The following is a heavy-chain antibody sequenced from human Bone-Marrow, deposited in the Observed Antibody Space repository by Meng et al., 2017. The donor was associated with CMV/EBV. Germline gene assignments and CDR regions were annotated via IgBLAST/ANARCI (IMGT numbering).Heavy chain of an antibody. V-gene: IGHV3-30*02. CDR1: GFIFTSHG. J-gene: IGHJ4*02. Sequence: GESLKISCAASGFIFTSHGMHWVRQAPGKGLEWVSFIRYDGNNKYYADSVRGRFTVSRDNSKNTLYLQMGSLRVEDTAVYYCAREAQLSYAGSFQVDYWGQGMLVTVSS. CDR2: IRYDGNNK. CDR3: AREAQLSYAGSFQVDY. D-gene: IGHD2-8*01.